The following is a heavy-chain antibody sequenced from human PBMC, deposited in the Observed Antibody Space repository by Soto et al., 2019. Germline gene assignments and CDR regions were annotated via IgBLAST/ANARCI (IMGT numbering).Heavy chain of an antibody. CDR2: VRASDATT. D-gene: IGHD6-13*01. CDR3: AKVRYRSWYFDN. J-gene: IGHJ4*02. CDR1: GFTFSSFA. Sequence: AGGSLRLSCAASGFTFSSFAMSWVRQAPGKGLEWVSTVRASDATTSYADSVKGRFTVSRDNSNSTLFLHMNSLRVEDTALYYCAKVRYRSWYFDNWGQGTLVTVSS. V-gene: IGHV3-23*01.